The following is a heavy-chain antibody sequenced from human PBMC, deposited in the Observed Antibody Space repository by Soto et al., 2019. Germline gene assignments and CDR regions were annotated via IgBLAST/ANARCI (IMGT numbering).Heavy chain of an antibody. CDR2: IYYSGST. Sequence: SEIICLTNTVFGGSISNYYWRWIRQPPGKGLEWIGYIYYSGSTNYNPSLKSRVTISVDTSKNQFSLKLSSVTAADTAVYYCARRYGGNFDYWGKGTLVIVTS. D-gene: IGHD1-26*01. CDR3: ARRYGGNFDY. V-gene: IGHV4-59*01. CDR1: GGSISNYY. J-gene: IGHJ4*02.